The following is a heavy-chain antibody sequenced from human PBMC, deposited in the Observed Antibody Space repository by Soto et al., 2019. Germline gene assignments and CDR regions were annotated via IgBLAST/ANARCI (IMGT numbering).Heavy chain of an antibody. CDR3: ARGSSHYDFWSGYYNWFDP. J-gene: IGHJ5*02. CDR2: IYYSGST. Sequence: PSETLSLTCTVSGGSISSYYWSWIRQPPGKGLEWIGYIYYSGSTNYNPSLKSRVTISVDTSKNQFSLKLSSVTAADTAVYYCARGSSHYDFWSGYYNWFDPWGQGTLVTVSS. V-gene: IGHV4-59*12. CDR1: GGSISSYY. D-gene: IGHD3-3*01.